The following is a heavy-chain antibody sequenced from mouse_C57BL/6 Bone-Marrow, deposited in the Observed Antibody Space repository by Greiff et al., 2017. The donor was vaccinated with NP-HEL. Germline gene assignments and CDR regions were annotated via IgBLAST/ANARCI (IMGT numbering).Heavy chain of an antibody. CDR2: ISSGGSYT. V-gene: IGHV5-6*01. J-gene: IGHJ3*01. CDR1: GFTFSSYG. D-gene: IGHD3-2*02. CDR3: ARGQLRPSWFAY. Sequence: EVKLVESGGDLVKPGGSLKLSCAASGFTFSSYGMSWVRQTPDKRLEWVATISSGGSYTYYPDSVKGRFTISRDNAKNTLYLQMSSPKSEDTAMYYCARGQLRPSWFAYWGQGTLVTVSA.